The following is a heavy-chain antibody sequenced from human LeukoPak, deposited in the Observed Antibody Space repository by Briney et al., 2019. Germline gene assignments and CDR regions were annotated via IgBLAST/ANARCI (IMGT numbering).Heavy chain of an antibody. J-gene: IGHJ6*03. CDR2: INHSGST. Sequence: SETLSLTCAVYGGSFSGYYWSWIRQPPGKGLEWIGEINHSGSTNYNPSLKSRVTISVDTSKNQFSLKLSSVTAADTAVYYCARLRITIVRGVIKNYYDYMDVWGKGTTVTTSS. CDR1: GGSFSGYY. D-gene: IGHD3-10*01. V-gene: IGHV4-34*01. CDR3: ARLRITIVRGVIKNYYDYMDV.